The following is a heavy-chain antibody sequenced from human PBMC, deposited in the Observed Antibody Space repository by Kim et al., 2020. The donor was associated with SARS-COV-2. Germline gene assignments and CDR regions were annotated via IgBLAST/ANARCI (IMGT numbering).Heavy chain of an antibody. CDR3: ARGRFCNGGTCYPLLDY. V-gene: IGHV3-30*03. CDR2: ISYDGIKK. Sequence: GGSLRLSCPTSGFTFTTYGMHWVRQAPGEGLEWVAVISYDGIKKDYKESVKGRFTISRDNSKSTLFLEMDRLRPEDTAVYYCARGRFCNGGTCYPLLDYWGQGSLVTLSS. CDR1: GFTFTTYG. D-gene: IGHD2-15*01. J-gene: IGHJ4*02.